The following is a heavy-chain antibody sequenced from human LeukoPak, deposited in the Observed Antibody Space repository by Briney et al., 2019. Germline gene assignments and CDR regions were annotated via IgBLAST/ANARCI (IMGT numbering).Heavy chain of an antibody. CDR3: ARGLMRLGSFDY. Sequence: GWSLRLSCAASGFTFSTYWMTWVRQAPGKGLEWVANIKQDGSDKYYVGSVKGRVTIFRDNAKNSLYLQMNSLRAEDTAVYYCARGLMRLGSFDYWGQGTLVTVSS. CDR1: GFTFSTYW. J-gene: IGHJ4*02. CDR2: IKQDGSDK. V-gene: IGHV3-7*01. D-gene: IGHD6-19*01.